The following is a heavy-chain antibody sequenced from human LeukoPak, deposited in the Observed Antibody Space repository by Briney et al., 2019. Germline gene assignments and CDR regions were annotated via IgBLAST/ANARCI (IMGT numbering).Heavy chain of an antibody. J-gene: IGHJ5*02. CDR2: IIPILGIA. V-gene: IGHV1-69*04. Sequence: ASVKVSCKASGGTFSSYAISWVRQAPGQGLEWMGRIIPILGIANYAQKFQGRVTITADKSTSTAYMELSSLRSDDTAVYYCARVDGWFDPWGQGTLVTVSS. CDR3: ARVDGWFDP. CDR1: GGTFSSYA. D-gene: IGHD3-9*01.